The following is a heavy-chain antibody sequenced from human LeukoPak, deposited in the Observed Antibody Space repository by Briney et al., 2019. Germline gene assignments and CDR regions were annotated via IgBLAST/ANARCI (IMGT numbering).Heavy chain of an antibody. Sequence: PGRSLRLSCAASGFTFSSYGMHWVRQAPGKGLEWVAVISYDGSNKYYADSVKGRFTISRDNSKNTLYLQMNGLRAEDTAVYYCAKQGLAVAGYYFDYWGQGTLVTVSS. D-gene: IGHD6-19*01. CDR1: GFTFSSYG. CDR2: ISYDGSNK. J-gene: IGHJ4*02. V-gene: IGHV3-30*18. CDR3: AKQGLAVAGYYFDY.